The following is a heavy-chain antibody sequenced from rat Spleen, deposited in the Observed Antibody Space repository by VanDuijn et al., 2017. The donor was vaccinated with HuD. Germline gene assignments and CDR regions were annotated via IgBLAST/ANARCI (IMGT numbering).Heavy chain of an antibody. Sequence: EVQLVESDGGLVQPGRSLKLSCAASGFIFSDHYVAWVRQAPTKGLEWVATINYDGSNTYYRDSVKGRFTISRDNAESTLYLQMDSLRSEDTAIYYCARPTTGIPFNYWGQGVMVTVSS. V-gene: IGHV5-29*01. J-gene: IGHJ2*01. CDR1: GFIFSDHY. CDR3: ARPTTGIPFNY. D-gene: IGHD1-9*01. CDR2: INYDGSNT.